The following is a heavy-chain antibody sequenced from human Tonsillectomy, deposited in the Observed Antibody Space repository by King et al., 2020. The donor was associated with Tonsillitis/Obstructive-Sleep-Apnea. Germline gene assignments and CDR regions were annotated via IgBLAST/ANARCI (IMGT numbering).Heavy chain of an antibody. CDR3: ARVLDYYDSSGYRAFDI. J-gene: IGHJ3*02. Sequence: VQLVESGGGLVQPGGSLRLSCAASGFTFSNFWMSWVRQAPGKGLEWVTNIKEDGSEKYYVDSVKGRFTISRDNAKNSLYLQMNSLRAEDTAVYYCARVLDYYDSSGYRAFDIWGHGTMVTVSS. CDR1: GFTFSNFW. CDR2: IKEDGSEK. D-gene: IGHD3-22*01. V-gene: IGHV3-7*03.